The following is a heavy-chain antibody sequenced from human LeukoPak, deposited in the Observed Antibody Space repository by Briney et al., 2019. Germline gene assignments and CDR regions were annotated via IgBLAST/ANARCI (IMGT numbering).Heavy chain of an antibody. CDR2: VSSSSSYT. V-gene: IGHV3-11*05. J-gene: IGHJ3*02. CDR3: ARDQQWLVSVNAFDI. CDR1: GFTFSDYY. D-gene: IGHD6-19*01. Sequence: KPGGPLRLSCAASGFTFSDYYMSWIRQAPGKGLEWVSYVSSSSSYTNYADSVKGRFTISRDNAKNSLYLQMNSLRAEDTAVYYCARDQQWLVSVNAFDIWGQGTKLTVSS.